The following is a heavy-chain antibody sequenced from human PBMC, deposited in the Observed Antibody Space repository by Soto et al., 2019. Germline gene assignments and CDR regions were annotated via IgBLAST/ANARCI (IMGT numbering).Heavy chain of an antibody. CDR3: ARDSGSPKYYYGMDV. Sequence: SETLSLTCTVSGGSISSYYWSWIRQPPGKGLEWIGYIYYSGSTNYNPSLKSRVTISVDTSKNQFSLKLSSVTAADTAVYYCARDSGSPKYYYGMDVWGQGTTVTVSS. D-gene: IGHD1-26*01. CDR2: IYYSGST. V-gene: IGHV4-59*01. J-gene: IGHJ6*02. CDR1: GGSISSYY.